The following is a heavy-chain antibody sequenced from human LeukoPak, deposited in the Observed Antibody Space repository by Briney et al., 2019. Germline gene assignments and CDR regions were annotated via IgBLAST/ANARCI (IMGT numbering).Heavy chain of an antibody. V-gene: IGHV1-2*02. CDR2: INPNSGGT. D-gene: IGHD5-18*01. CDR1: GYTFSGYY. J-gene: IGHJ4*02. Sequence: GASVKVSCKASGYTFSGYYMHWVRQAPGQGLEWMGWINPNSGGTNYAQKFQGRVTLTRDTSISTAYMELGRLRSDDTAVYYCARLDSYGSFDYWGQGTLVTVSS. CDR3: ARLDSYGSFDY.